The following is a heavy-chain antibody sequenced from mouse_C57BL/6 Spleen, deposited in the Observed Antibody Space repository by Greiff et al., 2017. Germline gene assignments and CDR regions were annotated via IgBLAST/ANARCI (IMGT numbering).Heavy chain of an antibody. Sequence: VQLQQPGAELVRPGTSVKLSCKASGYTFTSYWMHWVKQRPGQGLEWIGVIDPPDSYTNYNQKFKGKATLTVDKSSSTSYMQLSSLTSEDSAVYYCARANYGSRPEDYWGQGTTLTVSS. D-gene: IGHD1-1*01. CDR2: IDPPDSYT. CDR1: GYTFTSYW. CDR3: ARANYGSRPEDY. J-gene: IGHJ2*01. V-gene: IGHV1-59*01.